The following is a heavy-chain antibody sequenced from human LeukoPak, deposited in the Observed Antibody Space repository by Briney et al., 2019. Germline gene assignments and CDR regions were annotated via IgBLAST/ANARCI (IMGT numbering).Heavy chain of an antibody. V-gene: IGHV4-39*07. D-gene: IGHD3-10*01. CDR3: ATVVRGALNWFDP. CDR1: GGSISSSSYY. CDR2: INHSGST. Sequence: SETLSLTCTVSGGSISSSSYYWSWIRQPPGKGLEWIGEINHSGSTNYNPSLKSRVTISVDTSKNQFSLKLSSVTAADTAVYYCATVVRGALNWFDPWGQGTLVTVSS. J-gene: IGHJ5*02.